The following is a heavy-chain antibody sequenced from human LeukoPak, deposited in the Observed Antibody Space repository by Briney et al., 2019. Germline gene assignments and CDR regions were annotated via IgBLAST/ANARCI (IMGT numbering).Heavy chain of an antibody. CDR2: IGGRGGST. CDR1: GFTFSDYG. D-gene: IGHD6-6*01. J-gene: IGHJ4*02. Sequence: GGSLRLSCAASGFTFSDYGMSWVRQSPGKGLEWVSTIGGRGGSTYYADSVKGRFTISRDNSKNTLYLQMNSLRAEDTAVYYCARVGESSSYYFDYWGQGTLVTVSS. V-gene: IGHV3-23*01. CDR3: ARVGESSSYYFDY.